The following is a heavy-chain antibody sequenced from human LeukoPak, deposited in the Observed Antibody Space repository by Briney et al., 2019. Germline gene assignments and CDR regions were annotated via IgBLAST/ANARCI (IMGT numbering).Heavy chain of an antibody. CDR1: GFTFAIHA. Sequence: GGSLRLSCAAPGFTFAIHAMTWVRQAPGKGLEWVAIIKQDGSQKYYVDSVKGRFTISRDNARNSLYLQMNSLRAEDTAVYWAVAGTTYWGQGTLVTVSS. D-gene: IGHD6-19*01. J-gene: IGHJ4*02. V-gene: IGHV3-7*05. CDR2: IKQDGSQK. CDR3: VAGTTY.